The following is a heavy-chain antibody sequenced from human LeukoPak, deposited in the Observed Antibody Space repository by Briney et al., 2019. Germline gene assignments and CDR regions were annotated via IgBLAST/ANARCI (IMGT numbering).Heavy chain of an antibody. CDR3: ARGTIFQYNWFDP. CDR2: INPNSGGT. CDR1: GYTFTGYY. D-gene: IGHD2-2*01. Sequence: ASVKVSCKASGYTFTGYYMHWVRQAPGQGLEWMGWINPNSGGTNYAQKFQGRVTMTRDTSISTAYMELSRLRSDDTAVYYCARGTIFQYNWFDPWGQGTLVTVSS. V-gene: IGHV1-2*02. J-gene: IGHJ5*02.